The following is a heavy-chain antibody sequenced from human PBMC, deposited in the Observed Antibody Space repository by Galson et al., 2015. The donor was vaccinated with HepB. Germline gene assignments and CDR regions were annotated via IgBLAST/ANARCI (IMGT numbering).Heavy chain of an antibody. CDR2: ISGSGGST. CDR3: AKDRQWLVRSGTLPDY. CDR1: GFTFSSYA. D-gene: IGHD6-19*01. V-gene: IGHV3-23*01. J-gene: IGHJ4*02. Sequence: SLRLSCAASGFTFSSYAMSWVRQAPGKGLEWVSAISGSGGSTYYADSVKGRFTISRDNSKNTLYLQMNSLRAEDTAVYYCAKDRQWLVRSGTLPDYWGQGTLVTVSS.